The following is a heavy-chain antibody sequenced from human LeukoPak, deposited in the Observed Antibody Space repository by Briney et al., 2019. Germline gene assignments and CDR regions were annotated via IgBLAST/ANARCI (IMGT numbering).Heavy chain of an antibody. CDR1: GFTFSSYA. CDR2: ISYDGSNK. J-gene: IGHJ4*02. Sequence: GRSLGLSCAASGFTFSSYAMHWVRQAPGKGLEWVAVISYDGSNKYYADSVKGRFTISRDNSKNTLYLQMNSLRAEDTAVYYCARRGYSYGYADYWGQGTLVTVSS. D-gene: IGHD5-18*01. CDR3: ARRGYSYGYADY. V-gene: IGHV3-30-3*01.